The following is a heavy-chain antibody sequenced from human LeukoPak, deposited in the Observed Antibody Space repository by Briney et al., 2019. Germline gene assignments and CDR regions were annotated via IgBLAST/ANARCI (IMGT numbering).Heavy chain of an antibody. J-gene: IGHJ4*02. CDR3: AREDSGWHYRLFDY. D-gene: IGHD6-19*01. Sequence: ASVKVSCKASGYTFTGYYMHWVRQAPGQGLEWMGRINPNSGGTNYAQKFQGRVTMTRDTSISTAYMELSRLRSDDTAVYYCAREDSGWHYRLFDYWGQGTLVTVSS. CDR1: GYTFTGYY. CDR2: INPNSGGT. V-gene: IGHV1-2*06.